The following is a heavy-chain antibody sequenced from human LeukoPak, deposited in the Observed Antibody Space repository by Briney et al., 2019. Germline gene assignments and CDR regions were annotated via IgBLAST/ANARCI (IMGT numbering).Heavy chain of an antibody. CDR1: GFTLSSYT. J-gene: IGHJ4*02. CDR2: IYSDNT. V-gene: IGHV3-53*01. CDR3: ARRAGAYSHPYDY. Sequence: GALRLSCAASGFTLSSYTMNWVRQAPGKGLEWVSFIYSDNTHYSDSVKGRFTISRDNSKNTLYLQMNSLRAEDTAVYYCARRAGAYSHPYDYWGQGTLVTVSS. D-gene: IGHD4/OR15-4a*01.